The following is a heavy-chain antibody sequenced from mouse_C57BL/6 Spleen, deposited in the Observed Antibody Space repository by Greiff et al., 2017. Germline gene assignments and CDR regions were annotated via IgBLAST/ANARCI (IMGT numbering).Heavy chain of an antibody. Sequence: QVQLKQSGAELVRPGASVTLSCKASGYTFTDYEMHWVKQTPVHGLEWIGAIDPETGGTSYNQKFKGKAILTADKSSSTAYIDLRSLTSEDSAVYYCTRLRSPDYWGQGTTLTVAS. D-gene: IGHD2-14*01. V-gene: IGHV1-15*01. CDR1: GYTFTDYE. J-gene: IGHJ2*01. CDR3: TRLRSPDY. CDR2: IDPETGGT.